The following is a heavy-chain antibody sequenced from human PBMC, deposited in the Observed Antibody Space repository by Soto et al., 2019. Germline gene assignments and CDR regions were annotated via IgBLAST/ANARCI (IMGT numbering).Heavy chain of an antibody. CDR3: ATSTLTDAFDI. CDR1: RFSFSDYG. V-gene: IGHV3-30*02. CDR2: IRDDGSAT. D-gene: IGHD2-15*01. Sequence: QVQLVESGGGVVQPGGSLRLSCEASRFSFSDYGMHWVRQAPGKGLEWVALIRDDGSATYYSDSVKGRFAISRDNSKNTLYLQMNRLRAEETAVYYCATSTLTDAFDIWGQGTMVSVSS. J-gene: IGHJ3*02.